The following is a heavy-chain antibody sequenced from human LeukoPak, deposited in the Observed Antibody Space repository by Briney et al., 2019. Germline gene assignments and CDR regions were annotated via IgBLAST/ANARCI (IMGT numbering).Heavy chain of an antibody. CDR1: GFSFSSYA. V-gene: IGHV3-30*04. CDR3: AGESFDI. CDR2: ISRDGNSQ. Sequence: GGSPRLSCAAPGFSFSSYALEWVRQAPGKGLEWVAVISRDGNSQNYADSVKGRFTISRDNSKNTLYLQMNSLRPEDTAGYYCAGESFDIWGQGTTVTVSS. J-gene: IGHJ3*02.